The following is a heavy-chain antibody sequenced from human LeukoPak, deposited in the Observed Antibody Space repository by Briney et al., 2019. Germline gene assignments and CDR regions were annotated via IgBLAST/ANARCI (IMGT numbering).Heavy chain of an antibody. CDR3: ARDEDTSALSEY. J-gene: IGHJ4*02. CDR2: IWYHGSET. V-gene: IGHV3-33*01. Sequence: GGSLRLSCAASGFTFSTYGMHWVRQAPGKGLEWVAVIWYHGSETSYADSVKGRFTISRDNSKSTLYLHMDSLRAEDTAVYYCARDEDTSALSEYWGQGTLVTVSS. D-gene: IGHD2/OR15-2a*01. CDR1: GFTFSTYG.